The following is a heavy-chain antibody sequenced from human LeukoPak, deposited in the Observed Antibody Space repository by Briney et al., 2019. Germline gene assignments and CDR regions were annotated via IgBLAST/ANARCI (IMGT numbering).Heavy chain of an antibody. Sequence: PGGSLRLSCAASGFIISTSGMHWVRQSTGKNLEWVSVIGTAGETQYLGSVKGRFTISREEATNSLHLQMNSLTAGDTAIYYCVREGYSSGRAPAFKTWGQGTTVTVSS. CDR1: GFIISTSG. V-gene: IGHV3-13*01. CDR3: VREGYSSGRAPAFKT. D-gene: IGHD6-19*01. J-gene: IGHJ3*02. CDR2: IGTAGET.